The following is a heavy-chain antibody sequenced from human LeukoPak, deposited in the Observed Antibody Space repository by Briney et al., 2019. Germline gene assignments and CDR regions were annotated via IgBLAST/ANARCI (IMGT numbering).Heavy chain of an antibody. CDR3: ASGTGYYDSSGYSFAGLDY. CDR2: ITSSSSYV. CDR1: GFTFSNYN. J-gene: IGHJ4*02. V-gene: IGHV3-21*01. D-gene: IGHD3-22*01. Sequence: GGSLRLSCEASGFTFSNYNMNWVRQAPGQRLEWVSSITSSSSYVFYADSVKGRFTISRDNAQNSLYLQMNSLRAEDTAVYYCASGTGYYDSSGYSFAGLDYWGQGTLVTVSS.